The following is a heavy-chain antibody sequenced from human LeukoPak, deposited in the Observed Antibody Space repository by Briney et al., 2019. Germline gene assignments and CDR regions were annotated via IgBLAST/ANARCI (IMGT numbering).Heavy chain of an antibody. J-gene: IGHJ6*02. CDR1: GYRFTSYW. CDR3: ARHPDCTRTSCYVDYYGIDV. Sequence: GESLKISCKGSGYRFTSYWIGWVRQMPGKGLEWMGIINPGDSDTRYSPSFQGQVTISADKSISTAYLQWSSLKASDTAMYYCARHPDCTRTSCYVDYYGIDVWGQGTTVTVSS. D-gene: IGHD2-2*01. V-gene: IGHV5-51*01. CDR2: INPGDSDT.